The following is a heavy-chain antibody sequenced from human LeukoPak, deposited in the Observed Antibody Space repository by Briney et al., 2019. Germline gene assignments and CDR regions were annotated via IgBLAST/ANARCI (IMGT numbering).Heavy chain of an antibody. V-gene: IGHV4-59*01. CDR3: ARGGNSLRYFDWLAVAWFDP. CDR2: IYYSGST. CDR1: GGSFSGYY. J-gene: IGHJ5*02. Sequence: SETLSLTCAVYGGSFSGYYWSWIRQPPGKGLEWIGYIYYSGSTNYNPSLKSRVTISVDTSKDQFSLKLSSVTAADTAVYYCARGGNSLRYFDWLAVAWFDPWGQGTLVTVSS. D-gene: IGHD3-9*01.